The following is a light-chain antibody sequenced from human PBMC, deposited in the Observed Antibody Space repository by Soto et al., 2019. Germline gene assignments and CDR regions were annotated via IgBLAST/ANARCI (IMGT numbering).Light chain of an antibody. V-gene: IGKV3-15*01. CDR1: QSVSSN. J-gene: IGKJ1*01. CDR2: GAS. Sequence: EIVMTQSPATLSVSPGERATLSCRASQSVSSNLAWYQQKPGQAPRLLIYGASTRATGVPARFSGSGSGTEFTLTISSLQSEDFAVYYCHQYNNWPSWAFGQGTKV. CDR3: HQYNNWPSWA.